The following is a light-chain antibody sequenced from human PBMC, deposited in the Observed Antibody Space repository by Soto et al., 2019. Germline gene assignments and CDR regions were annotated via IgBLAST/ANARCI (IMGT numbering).Light chain of an antibody. CDR1: SSDVGYYDY. CDR2: EVT. Sequence: QSVLTQPPSASGFPGQSVTISCTGTSSDVGYYDYVSWYQHHPGKAPKLVIYEVTQRPSGVPARVSASKSGNTASQTVSGLRAEDEADYYRSSYASSNNPVFGTGTKVTVL. CDR3: SSYASSNNPV. J-gene: IGLJ1*01. V-gene: IGLV2-8*01.